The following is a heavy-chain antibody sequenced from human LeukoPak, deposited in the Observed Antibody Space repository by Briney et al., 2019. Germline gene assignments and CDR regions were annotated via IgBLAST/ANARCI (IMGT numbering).Heavy chain of an antibody. CDR2: IYYSGST. CDR3: ARETIAAAGMWFDY. Sequence: SETLSLTCTVSGGSISSHYWSWIRQPPGKGLEWIGYIYYSGSTNYNPSLKSRVTITVDTSKNQFSLKLSSVTAADTAVYYCARETIAAAGMWFDYWGQGTLVTASS. V-gene: IGHV4-59*11. J-gene: IGHJ4*02. D-gene: IGHD6-13*01. CDR1: GGSISSHY.